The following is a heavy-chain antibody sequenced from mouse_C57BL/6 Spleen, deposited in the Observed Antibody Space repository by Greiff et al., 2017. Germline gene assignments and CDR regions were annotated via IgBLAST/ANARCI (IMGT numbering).Heavy chain of an antibody. CDR2: LYPGSGST. CDR1: GYTFTSYW. Sequence: QVQLQQPGAELVKPGASVKMSCKASGYTFTSYWITWVKQRPGKGLEWIGDLYPGSGSTNYNEKFKSKATLTVDTSSSTAYMQLSSLASEDSAVYYCARGSDSYGSAYFDYWGQGTTLTVSS. CDR3: ARGSDSYGSAYFDY. D-gene: IGHD1-1*01. J-gene: IGHJ2*01. V-gene: IGHV1-55*01.